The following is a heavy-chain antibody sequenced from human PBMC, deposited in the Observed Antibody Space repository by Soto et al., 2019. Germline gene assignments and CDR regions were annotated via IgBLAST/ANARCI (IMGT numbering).Heavy chain of an antibody. CDR2: LTWNGEVL. CDR3: VKDSESSGYLTHLDY. Sequence: SLGLSFVASGFTVDDYAIHWVRQTPGKGLEWVSGLTWNGEVLGYADSVKGRFTISRDNAKNSLYLEMNSLRPEDTALYYCVKDSESSGYLTHLDYWGQGTLVTVSS. D-gene: IGHD3-22*01. CDR1: GFTVDDYA. J-gene: IGHJ4*02. V-gene: IGHV3-9*01.